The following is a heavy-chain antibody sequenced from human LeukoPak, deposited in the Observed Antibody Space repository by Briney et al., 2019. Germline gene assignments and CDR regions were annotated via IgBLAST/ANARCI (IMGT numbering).Heavy chain of an antibody. J-gene: IGHJ4*02. Sequence: PGGSLRLSCAASGFTFSGHEMNWVRQAPGKGLEWVACISSSGSSIYYADSVKGRFTISRDNAKNSLYLRMNSLRAEDTAVHYCAGSGFDYWGQGTLVTVSS. CDR2: ISSSGSSI. V-gene: IGHV3-48*03. CDR1: GFTFSGHE. CDR3: AGSGFDY.